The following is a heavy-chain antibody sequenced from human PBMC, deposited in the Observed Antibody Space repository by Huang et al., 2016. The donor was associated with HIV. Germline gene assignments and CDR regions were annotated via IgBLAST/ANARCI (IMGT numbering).Heavy chain of an antibody. CDR1: GDSFTSLP. V-gene: IGHV1-69*01. CDR3: ATSTPMLGESGGWSGKVVITENVPYVD. D-gene: IGHD3-22*01. CDR2: LVPMLVSS. J-gene: IGHJ4*02. Sequence: QVHLVQSGAEVKKPGSSVKVSCKASGDSFTSLPINWVRQAPGQGLEGRGGLVPMLVSSPYAQKFRGRVTISADESTSTSYMELSRLRSDDTAMYYCATSTPMLGESGGWSGKVVITENVPYVDWGQGTLVTVSS.